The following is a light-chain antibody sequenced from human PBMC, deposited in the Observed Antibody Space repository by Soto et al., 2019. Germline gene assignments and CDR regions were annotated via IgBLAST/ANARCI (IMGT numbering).Light chain of an antibody. J-gene: IGKJ2*01. CDR3: QQLNSYPPYT. Sequence: IQLTQSPSSLSASVGDRVTITCRASQGISSYLAWYQQKPGKAPKLLIYAASTLQSGVPSRFSGSGSGTDFTLTIISLQPDDFATYYCQQLNSYPPYTFGQGTKLEIK. V-gene: IGKV1-9*01. CDR2: AAS. CDR1: QGISSY.